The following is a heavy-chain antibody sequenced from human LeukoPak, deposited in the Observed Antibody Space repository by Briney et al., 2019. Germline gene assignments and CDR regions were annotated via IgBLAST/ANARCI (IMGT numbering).Heavy chain of an antibody. D-gene: IGHD6-13*01. CDR3: ARGGIYSQGFDY. V-gene: IGHV3-21*01. J-gene: IGHJ4*02. Sequence: GGSLRLSCAASGFTFSGYSMNWVRQAPGKGLEWVSSISTTSDYIRYADSLKGRVAISRDNAKNSLYLQMNSLRAEDTAVYYCARGGIYSQGFDYWGQGSLVTVSS. CDR1: GFTFSGYS. CDR2: ISTTSDYI.